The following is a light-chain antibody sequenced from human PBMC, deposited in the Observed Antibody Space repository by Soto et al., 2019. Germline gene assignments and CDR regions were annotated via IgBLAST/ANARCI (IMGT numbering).Light chain of an antibody. V-gene: IGKV3-15*01. Sequence: EIVMTQSPATLSVSPGERATLSCRASQSISNFLAWYQQKPGQAPRLLIYGASTRFTGIPARFSGSGSGTEFTLTISSLQSEDFAVYYCQQYHNWPRTFGQGTKVEIK. CDR1: QSISNF. CDR3: QQYHNWPRT. CDR2: GAS. J-gene: IGKJ1*01.